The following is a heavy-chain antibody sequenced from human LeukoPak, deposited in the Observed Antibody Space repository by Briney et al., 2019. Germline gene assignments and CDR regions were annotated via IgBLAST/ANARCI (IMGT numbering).Heavy chain of an antibody. V-gene: IGHV3-30*03. CDR3: ARGPAVSSSGWYFHY. D-gene: IGHD6-19*01. CDR2: ISYDGSNK. Sequence: GGSLRLSCAAPGFTFSSYGMHWVRQAPGKGLEWVAVISYDGSNKYYADSVKGRFTISRDNSKNTLYLQMNSLRAEDTAVYYCARGPAVSSSGWYFHYWGQGTLVTVSS. J-gene: IGHJ4*02. CDR1: GFTFSSYG.